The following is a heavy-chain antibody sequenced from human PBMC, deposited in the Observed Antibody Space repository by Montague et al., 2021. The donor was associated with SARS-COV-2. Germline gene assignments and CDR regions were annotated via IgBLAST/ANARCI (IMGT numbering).Heavy chain of an antibody. V-gene: IGHV3-21*01. CDR1: GFPFSSYS. D-gene: IGHD2-21*01. CDR2: ISSSSSYI. CDR3: ARARGIGNYYYGMDV. Sequence: SRSLSFSASGFPFSSYSMNWVRQAPGKGLEWVSSISSSSSYIYYTDSVKGRFTISRDNAKNSLYLQMNSLRAEDTAVYYCARARGIGNYYYGMDVWGQGTTLTVSS. J-gene: IGHJ6*02.